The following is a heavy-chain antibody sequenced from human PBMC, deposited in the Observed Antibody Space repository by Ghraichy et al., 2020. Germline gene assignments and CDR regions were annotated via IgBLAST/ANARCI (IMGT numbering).Heavy chain of an antibody. CDR3: AKESGTSLYYFYGMDV. CDR2: ISGSGGNT. Sequence: GSLRLSCVASALTFAHYAMTWVRQAPGKGLEWVSGISGSGGNTYYADSVKGRFTISRDNSKNTLYLVMSSLRVEDTAVYYCAKESGTSLYYFYGMDVWGQGTTVTVSS. CDR1: ALTFAHYA. J-gene: IGHJ6*02. V-gene: IGHV3-23*01. D-gene: IGHD1-26*01.